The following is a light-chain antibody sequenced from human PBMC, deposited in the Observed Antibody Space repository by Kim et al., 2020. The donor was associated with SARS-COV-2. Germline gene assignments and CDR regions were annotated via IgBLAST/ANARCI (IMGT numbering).Light chain of an antibody. V-gene: IGLV2-8*01. CDR3: SSYAGSNNYV. J-gene: IGLJ1*01. Sequence: GQSVTISCTGTSSDVGGYNYVSWYQQHPGKAPKLMIYEVSKRPSGVPDRFSGSKSGNTASLTVSGLQAGDEADYYCSSYAGSNNYVFGTGTKVTVL. CDR2: EVS. CDR1: SSDVGGYNY.